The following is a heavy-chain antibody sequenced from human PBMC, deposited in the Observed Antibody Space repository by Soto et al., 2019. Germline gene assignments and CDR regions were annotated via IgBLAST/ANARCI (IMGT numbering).Heavy chain of an antibody. J-gene: IGHJ4*02. CDR1: GGSFSGYY. Sequence: PSETLSLTCAVYGGSFSGYYWSWIRQPPGKGLERIGEINHSGSTNYNPSLKSRVTISVDTSKNQFSLKLSSVTAADTAVYYCARRSTFYYDSSGYYVWGQGTLVTVSS. CDR2: INHSGST. CDR3: ARRSTFYYDSSGYYV. D-gene: IGHD3-22*01. V-gene: IGHV4-34*01.